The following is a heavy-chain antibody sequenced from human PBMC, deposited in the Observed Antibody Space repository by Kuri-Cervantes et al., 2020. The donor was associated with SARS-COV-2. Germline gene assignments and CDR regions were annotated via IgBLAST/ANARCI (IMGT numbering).Heavy chain of an antibody. D-gene: IGHD2-2*01. CDR1: GYTFTSYD. V-gene: IGHV1-8*02. CDR3: ARDSSPCSSTSCYVSWFDP. CDR2: MNPNSGNT. Sequence: ASVKVSCKASGYTFTSYDINWARQATGQGLEWMGWMNPNSGNTGYAQKFQGRVTMTRNTSISTAYMELSSLRSEDTAVYYCARDSSPCSSTSCYVSWFDPWGQGTLVTVSS. J-gene: IGHJ5*02.